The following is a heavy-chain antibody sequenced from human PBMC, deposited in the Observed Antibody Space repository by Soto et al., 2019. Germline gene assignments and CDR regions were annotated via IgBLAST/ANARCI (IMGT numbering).Heavy chain of an antibody. CDR3: ARRYGGNLDY. CDR1: GGSISSYY. J-gene: IGHJ4*02. CDR2: IYYSAST. D-gene: IGHD1-26*01. V-gene: IGHV4-59*08. Sequence: QVQLQESGPGLVKPSETLSLTCTVSGGSISSYYWSWIRQPPGKGLEWIGYIYYSASTNYIHSLKSRVTISVDTSKNHFSLKRSAVTAAYTAVYYCARRYGGNLDYWGQGTLVTVSS.